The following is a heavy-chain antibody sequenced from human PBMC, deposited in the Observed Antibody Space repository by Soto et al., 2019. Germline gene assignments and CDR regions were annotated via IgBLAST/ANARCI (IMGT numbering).Heavy chain of an antibody. J-gene: IGHJ2*01. Sequence: QVQLVESGGGLVKPGGSLRLSCAVSGFTFSDYYMTWIRQTPGKGLEWVSYISGSSNVIYYAESVKGRFTVSRDNTKNSLYLQMNSLRADDTAVYYCARVLLPGDGSWYFDLWGRGTLVSVSS. V-gene: IGHV3-11*01. CDR2: ISGSSNVI. CDR3: ARVLLPGDGSWYFDL. D-gene: IGHD3-10*01. CDR1: GFTFSDYY.